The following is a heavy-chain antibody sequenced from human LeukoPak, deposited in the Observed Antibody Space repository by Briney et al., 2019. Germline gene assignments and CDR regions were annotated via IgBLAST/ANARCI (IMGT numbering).Heavy chain of an antibody. D-gene: IGHD3-22*01. V-gene: IGHV5-51*01. CDR1: GYRFTNYW. Sequence: GESLKISCKGSGYRFTNYWIAWVRQISGKGLELMGSIYPGDSDTRYSPSFQGQVTISADKSITTAYLQWNSLKASDTAKYYCTRQGVYYSDSSAYYYWGQGTLVTVSS. CDR3: TRQGVYYSDSSAYYY. CDR2: IYPGDSDT. J-gene: IGHJ4*02.